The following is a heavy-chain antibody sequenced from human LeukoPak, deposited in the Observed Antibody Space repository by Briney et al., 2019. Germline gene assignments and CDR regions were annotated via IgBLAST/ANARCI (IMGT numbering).Heavy chain of an antibody. Sequence: SETLSLTCTVSGGSLSSYYWSWIRQPPGKGLEWIGYIYYSGSTNYNPSLKSRVTISVDTSKNQFSLKLSSVTAADTAVYYCARRTYYYDSSASGYYYGMDVWGQGTTVTVSS. CDR2: IYYSGST. J-gene: IGHJ6*02. CDR3: ARRTYYYDSSASGYYYGMDV. CDR1: GGSLSSYY. D-gene: IGHD3-22*01. V-gene: IGHV4-59*08.